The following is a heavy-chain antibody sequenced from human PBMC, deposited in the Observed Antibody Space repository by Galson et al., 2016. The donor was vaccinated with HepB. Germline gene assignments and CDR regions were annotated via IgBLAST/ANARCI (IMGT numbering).Heavy chain of an antibody. V-gene: IGHV4-39*07. CDR1: GASVSTSDHY. CDR3: AREEVLRFLEYFDY. D-gene: IGHD3-3*01. Sequence: SETLSLTCTVSGASVSTSDHYWGWIRQPPGMSLEWIGSIHYSGNTFYNPSLRSRVAMSVDTSKKQFSLKLSSVSAADTAMYYCAREEVLRFLEYFDYWDQGTLVAISS. J-gene: IGHJ4*02. CDR2: IHYSGNT.